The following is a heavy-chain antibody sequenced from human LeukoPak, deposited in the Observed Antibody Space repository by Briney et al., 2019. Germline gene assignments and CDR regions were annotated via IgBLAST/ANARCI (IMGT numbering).Heavy chain of an antibody. J-gene: IGHJ6*03. Sequence: GGSLRLSCAASGLTFSSYSMNWVRQSPGKGLEWVSSISSSSSYIYYADSVKGRFSISRDNAKNTLYLQMNSLRAEDTAVYYCARPGRLSAYSSSWYRKPPDYYYMDVWGKGTTVTISS. CDR2: ISSSSSYI. D-gene: IGHD6-13*01. V-gene: IGHV3-21*01. CDR1: GLTFSSYS. CDR3: ARPGRLSAYSSSWYRKPPDYYYMDV.